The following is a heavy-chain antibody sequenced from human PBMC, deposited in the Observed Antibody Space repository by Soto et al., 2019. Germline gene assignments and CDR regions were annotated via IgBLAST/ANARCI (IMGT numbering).Heavy chain of an antibody. CDR1: GGTFSNYA. CDR2: IIPIFDTA. CDR3: ARDMIPAAISYRYYALDV. D-gene: IGHD2-2*01. V-gene: IGHV1-69*01. J-gene: IGHJ6*02. Sequence: HVQLVQSGAEVKTPGSSVKVSCKASGGTFSNYAISWVRQAPGQGLEWMGGIIPIFDTADYAQRFQGRVTITADESTSTAYLELSSLTSGDTAVYYCARDMIPAAISYRYYALDVWGQGTTVTVSS.